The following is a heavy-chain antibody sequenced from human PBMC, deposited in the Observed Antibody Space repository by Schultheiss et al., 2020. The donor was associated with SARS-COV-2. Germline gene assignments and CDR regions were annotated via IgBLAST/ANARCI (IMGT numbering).Heavy chain of an antibody. D-gene: IGHD2-2*01. CDR2: INHSGST. Sequence: SETLSLTCAVYGGSFSGYYWSWIRQPPGKGLEWIGEINHSGSTNYNPSLKSRVTISVDTSKNQFSLKLSSVTAADTAVYYCARGGPADCSSTSCYWDFDYWGQGTLVTVSS. J-gene: IGHJ4*02. V-gene: IGHV4-34*01. CDR1: GGSFSGYY. CDR3: ARGGPADCSSTSCYWDFDY.